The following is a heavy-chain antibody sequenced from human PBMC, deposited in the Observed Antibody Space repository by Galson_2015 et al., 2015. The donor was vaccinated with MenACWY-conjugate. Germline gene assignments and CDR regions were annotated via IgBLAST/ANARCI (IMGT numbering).Heavy chain of an antibody. CDR2: LYPDDSES. CDR1: GCSFPRYW. CDR3: ARLEGVIAASGP. Sequence: QHGAEVTRPGETPSLTCMGSGCSFPRYWIGWVRQMPGQALERLRILYPDDSESRYRPAFQGGVTISADKSLSTAYQQWTGVKASGAAVYYCARLEGVIAASGPWGQGTLVTVS. V-gene: IGHV5-51*03. D-gene: IGHD6-25*01. J-gene: IGHJ5*02.